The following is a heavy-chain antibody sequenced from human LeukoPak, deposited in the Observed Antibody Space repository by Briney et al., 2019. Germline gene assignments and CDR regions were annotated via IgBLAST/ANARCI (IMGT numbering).Heavy chain of an antibody. Sequence: ASVKVSCKAPGYNSADYYIHWVRQAPGQGLEWMGWIKPDSGGTDYAQRFHGRVTMTRDTPISTAYMEVSGLRSDDTAVYCARGINWFDSWGQGTLVTVSS. V-gene: IGHV1-2*02. D-gene: IGHD3-16*01. J-gene: IGHJ5*01. CDR1: GYNSADYY. CDR2: IKPDSGGT. CDR3: RGINWFDS.